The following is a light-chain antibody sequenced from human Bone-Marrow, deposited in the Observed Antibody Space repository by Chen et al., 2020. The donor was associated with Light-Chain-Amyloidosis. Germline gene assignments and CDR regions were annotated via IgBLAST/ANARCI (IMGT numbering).Light chain of an antibody. Sequence: DIQMTQSPSTLSASVGDRVTITCRASQGISRWLAWYQQKPGKAPKLLIYDASSLESEVPSRFSGSGSGTEFTRTISSLQPDDFATYYCQQYKGTFGQGTKVEIK. CDR3: QQYKGT. CDR1: QGISRW. J-gene: IGKJ1*01. V-gene: IGKV1-5*01. CDR2: DAS.